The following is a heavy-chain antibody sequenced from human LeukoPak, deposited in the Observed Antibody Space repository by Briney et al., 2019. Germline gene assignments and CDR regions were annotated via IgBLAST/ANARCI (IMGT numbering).Heavy chain of an antibody. J-gene: IGHJ4*02. CDR3: AKDGRAEILLWFGELYRPLYYFDY. CDR2: ISGSGGST. D-gene: IGHD3-10*01. Sequence: GGSLRLSCAASGFTFSSYAMSWVRQAPGKGLEWVSAISGSGGSTYYADSVKSRFTISRDNSKNTLYLQMNSLRAEDTAVYYCAKDGRAEILLWFGELYRPLYYFDYWGQGTLVTVSS. CDR1: GFTFSSYA. V-gene: IGHV3-23*01.